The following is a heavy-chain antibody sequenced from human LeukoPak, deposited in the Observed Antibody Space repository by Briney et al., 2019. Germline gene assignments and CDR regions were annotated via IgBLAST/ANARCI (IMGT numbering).Heavy chain of an antibody. D-gene: IGHD2-2*01. CDR3: AREGDCSSTSCYSYYYYYMDV. Sequence: GGSLRLSCAASGFTFDDYGMSWVRQAPGKGLEWVSGINWNGGSTGYADSVKGRFTISRDNAKNSLYLQMNSLRAEDTAVYYCAREGDCSSTSCYSYYYYYMDVWGKGTTVTVSS. V-gene: IGHV3-20*04. CDR1: GFTFDDYG. CDR2: INWNGGST. J-gene: IGHJ6*03.